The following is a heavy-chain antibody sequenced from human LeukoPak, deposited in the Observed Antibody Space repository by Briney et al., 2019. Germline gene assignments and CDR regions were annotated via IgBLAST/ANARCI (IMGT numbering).Heavy chain of an antibody. CDR1: GFTFSSYA. J-gene: IGHJ4*02. CDR2: ISGSGDST. V-gene: IGHV3-23*01. Sequence: PGGSLRLSCAASGFTFSSYAMSWVRQAPGKGLEWVSAISGSGDSTYYADSVKGRFTISRDNAKNTLYLQMNSLRAEDTAVYYCARDADSSSWYLTDWGQGTLVTVSS. CDR3: ARDADSSSWYLTD. D-gene: IGHD6-13*01.